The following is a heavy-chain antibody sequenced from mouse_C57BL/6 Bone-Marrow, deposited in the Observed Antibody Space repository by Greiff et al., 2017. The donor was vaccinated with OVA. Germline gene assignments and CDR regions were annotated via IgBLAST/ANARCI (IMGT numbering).Heavy chain of an antibody. CDR1: GFTFSSYG. CDR2: ISSGGSYT. CDR3: ARQGDYSYYYAMDY. Sequence: DVHLVESGGDLVKPGGSLKLSCAASGFTFSSYGMSWVRQTPDKRLEWVATISSGGSYTYYPDSVKGRFTISRDNAKNTLYLQMSSLKSEDTAMYYCARQGDYSYYYAMDYWGQGTSVTVSS. J-gene: IGHJ4*01. D-gene: IGHD1-1*01. V-gene: IGHV5-6*01.